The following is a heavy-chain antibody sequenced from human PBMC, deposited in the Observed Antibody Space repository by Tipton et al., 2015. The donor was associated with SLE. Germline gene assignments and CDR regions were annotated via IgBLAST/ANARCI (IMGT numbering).Heavy chain of an antibody. CDR2: IYPGDSDT. CDR1: GYSFTSYW. V-gene: IGHV5-51*01. CDR3: VGLSLSIASAGTPDY. Sequence: VQLVQSGAEVKKPGESLKISCKGSGYSFTSYWIGWVRQIPGKGLEWMGIIYPGDSDTRYSPSFQGQVTISADKSITTAYLQWSSLKASDTAMYYCVGLSLSIASAGTPDYWGQGTLVTVSS. D-gene: IGHD6-13*01. J-gene: IGHJ4*02.